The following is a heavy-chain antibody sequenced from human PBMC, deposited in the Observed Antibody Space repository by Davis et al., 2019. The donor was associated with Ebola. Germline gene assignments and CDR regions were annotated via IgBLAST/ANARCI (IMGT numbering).Heavy chain of an antibody. J-gene: IGHJ6*02. CDR2: ISYDGSNK. Sequence: PGGSLRLSCAASGFTFSHHGMHWVRQAPGKGLEWVAVISYDGSNKNYADSVKGRFTISRDNSKNTLYLQMNSLRAEDTAVFYCAKTLSPDYGFWSGPHNYYAMDVWGQGTTVTVSS. CDR1: GFTFSHHG. CDR3: AKTLSPDYGFWSGPHNYYAMDV. D-gene: IGHD3-3*01. V-gene: IGHV3-30*18.